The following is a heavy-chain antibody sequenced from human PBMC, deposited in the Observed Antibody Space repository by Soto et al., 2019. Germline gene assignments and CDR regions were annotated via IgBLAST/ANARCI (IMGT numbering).Heavy chain of an antibody. CDR2: VHHTGNT. D-gene: IGHD3-10*01. V-gene: IGHV4-59*01. CDR1: GDSIRYSF. CDR3: AXGREDHVDHHFGHLFDS. J-gene: IGHJ4*02. Sequence: SETLSLTCTVSGDSIRYSFWSWVRQPPGKGLEWIGLVHHTGNTNYNPSLETRVTMLIDASANHFSLTLTSVTPADAAIYYCAXGREDHVDHHFGHLFDSWGQGTLVTVSS.